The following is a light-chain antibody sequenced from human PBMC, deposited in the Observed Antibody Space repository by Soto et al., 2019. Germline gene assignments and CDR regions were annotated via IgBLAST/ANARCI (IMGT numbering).Light chain of an antibody. Sequence: EIVLTQSPGTLSLSTGGGATLSCRASQSVSRNYVAWYQQKPGQSPRLLIYGASNRASGIPDRFSGSASGADFTLSIARLEPEDFAVYYCQHDGTSPFTFGPGTKVDIK. J-gene: IGKJ3*01. V-gene: IGKV3-20*01. CDR1: QSVSRNY. CDR3: QHDGTSPFT. CDR2: GAS.